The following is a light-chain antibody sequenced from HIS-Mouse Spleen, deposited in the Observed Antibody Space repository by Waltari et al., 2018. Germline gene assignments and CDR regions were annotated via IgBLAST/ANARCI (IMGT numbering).Light chain of an antibody. CDR1: SSDVGGYNL. V-gene: IGLV2-23*01. J-gene: IGLJ3*02. CDR2: EGS. Sequence: QSALTQPAPVSGSPGQSITISCPGTSSDVGGYNLVPWYQQHPGKAPKLMIYEGSKRPSGVSNRFSGSKSGNTASLTISGLQAEDEADYYCCSYAGSRVFGGGTKLTVL. CDR3: CSYAGSRV.